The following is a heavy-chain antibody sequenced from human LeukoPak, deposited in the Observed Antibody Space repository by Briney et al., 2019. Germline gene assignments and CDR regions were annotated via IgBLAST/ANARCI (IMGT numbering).Heavy chain of an antibody. CDR3: ARVSTVVSWFDP. V-gene: IGHV1-18*01. CDR2: ISAYNGNT. CDR1: GYTFISYG. Sequence: ASVKVSCKASGYTFISYGISWVRQAPGQGLEWMGWISAYNGNTNYAQKLQGRVTMTTDTSTSTAYMELRSLRSDDTAVYYCARVSTVVSWFDPWGQGTLVTVSS. D-gene: IGHD4-23*01. J-gene: IGHJ5*02.